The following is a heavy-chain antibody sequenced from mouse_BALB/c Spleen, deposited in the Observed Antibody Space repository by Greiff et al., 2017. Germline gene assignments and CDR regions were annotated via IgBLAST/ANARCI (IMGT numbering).Heavy chain of an antibody. CDR1: GYTFTSYV. CDR2: INPYNDGT. V-gene: IGHV1-14*01. CDR3: ARGGILRLRAMDY. Sequence: VQLKESGPELVKPGASVKMSCKASGYTFTSYVMHWVKQTPGQGLEWIGYINPYNDGTKYNEKFKGKATLTSDKSSSTAYMELSSLTSEDSAVYYCARGGILRLRAMDYWGQGTSVTVSS. J-gene: IGHJ4*01. D-gene: IGHD1-2*01.